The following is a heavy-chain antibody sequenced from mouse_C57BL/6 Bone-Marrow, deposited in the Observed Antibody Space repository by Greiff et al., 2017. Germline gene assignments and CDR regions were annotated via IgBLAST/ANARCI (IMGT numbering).Heavy chain of an antibody. J-gene: IGHJ1*03. Sequence: QVQLQQPGAELVKPGASVKLSCKASGYTFTSYWMQWVKQRPGQGLEWIGEIDPSDSYTNYNQKFKGKATLTVDTSSSTAYMQLSSLTSEDSAVYYCARGDYGSSYDWYFDVWGTGTTVTVSS. CDR2: IDPSDSYT. CDR1: GYTFTSYW. D-gene: IGHD1-1*01. CDR3: ARGDYGSSYDWYFDV. V-gene: IGHV1-50*01.